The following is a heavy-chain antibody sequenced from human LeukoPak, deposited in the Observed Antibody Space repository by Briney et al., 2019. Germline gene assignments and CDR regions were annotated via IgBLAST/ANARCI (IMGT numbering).Heavy chain of an antibody. V-gene: IGHV1-24*01. J-gene: IGHJ3*02. Sequence: ASVKVSCKVSGYTLTELSMHWVRQAPGKGLEWMGGFDPEDGETIYAQKFQGGVTMTEDTSTDTAYMELSSLRSEDTAVYYCATGQYYDFWSGASADAFAIWGQGTMVTVSS. CDR2: FDPEDGET. CDR1: GYTLTELS. D-gene: IGHD3-3*01. CDR3: ATGQYYDFWSGASADAFAI.